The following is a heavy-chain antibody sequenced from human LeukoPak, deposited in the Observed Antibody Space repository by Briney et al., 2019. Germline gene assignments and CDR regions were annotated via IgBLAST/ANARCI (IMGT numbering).Heavy chain of an antibody. CDR3: ARANGDYQYYFDH. Sequence: ASVKVSCKASGYTFTNYGVSWVRQAPGQGLEWMGWISAYNGNTKYPQKLQGRVTMTIDTSTSTAYMELRSLRSDDTAVYYCARANGDYQYYFDHWGQGTLVTVSS. V-gene: IGHV1-18*01. CDR1: GYTFTNYG. J-gene: IGHJ4*02. D-gene: IGHD4-17*01. CDR2: ISAYNGNT.